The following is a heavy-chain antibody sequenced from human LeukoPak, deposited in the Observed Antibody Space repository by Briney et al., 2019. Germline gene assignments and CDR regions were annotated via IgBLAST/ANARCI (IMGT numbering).Heavy chain of an antibody. V-gene: IGHV1-18*01. CDR3: ARGIIGYYFDY. Sequence: ASVKVSCKTSGYTFTIYGISWVCQAPGQGLEWMGLISAYGNTNYAQNLQGRVTMTTDTSTSTAYVELRSLRSDDTAVYYCARGIIGYYFDYWGQGTLVTVSS. CDR2: ISAYGNT. J-gene: IGHJ4*02. D-gene: IGHD2-15*01. CDR1: GYTFTIYG.